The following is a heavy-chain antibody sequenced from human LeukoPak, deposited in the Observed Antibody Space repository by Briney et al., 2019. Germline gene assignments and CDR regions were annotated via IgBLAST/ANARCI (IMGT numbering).Heavy chain of an antibody. CDR3: ARRWAPTSGNYSCMDV. CDR1: GFTFSRYA. CDR2: ISYDGSQE. V-gene: IGHV3-30*14. Sequence: GGSLRLSCAASGFTFSRYAMHWVRQAPGKGLEWVAVISYDGSQEYYADSVKGRFTISRDNSKNTLYPQMNSLRTEDTAVYYCARRWAPTSGNYSCMDVWGQGTTVIVSS. D-gene: IGHD3-10*01. J-gene: IGHJ6*02.